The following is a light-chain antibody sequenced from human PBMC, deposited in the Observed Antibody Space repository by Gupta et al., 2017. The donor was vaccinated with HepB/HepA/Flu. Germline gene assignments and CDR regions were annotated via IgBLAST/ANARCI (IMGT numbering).Light chain of an antibody. CDR3: QAGDSSTLAV. J-gene: IGLJ2*01. Sequence: SYELTQPPSVSVSPGQTTSITCSGDKWGDKYACWYQQKPGQSPVLVIYQDSKRPSGIPGRFSGSNAGNTATLTISGTQEREAADYYCQAGDSSTLAVFGGGTKLTVL. CDR2: QDS. V-gene: IGLV3-1*01. CDR1: KWGDKY.